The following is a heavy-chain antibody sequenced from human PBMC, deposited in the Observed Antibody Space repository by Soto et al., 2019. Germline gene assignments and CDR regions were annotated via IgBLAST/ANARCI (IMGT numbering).Heavy chain of an antibody. V-gene: IGHV4-59*06. CDR3: AGGSSKSWFDP. Sequence: SETLSLTCVVSGGSITSYHWSWIRQFPGKGLEWIAYTAYTGSTYYNPSLKSRVTISLDTSKNQFSLKLSSMTAADTAVYYCAGGSSKSWFDPWGQGTLVTVSS. J-gene: IGHJ5*02. CDR1: GGSITSYH. CDR2: TAYTGST. D-gene: IGHD6-6*01.